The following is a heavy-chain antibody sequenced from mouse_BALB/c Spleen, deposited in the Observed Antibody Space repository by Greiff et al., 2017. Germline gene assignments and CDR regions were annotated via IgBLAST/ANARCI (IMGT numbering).Heavy chain of an antibody. CDR1: GFSLTSYG. J-gene: IGHJ3*01. V-gene: IGHV2-9*02. CDR2: IWAGGST. Sequence: VQLVESGPGLVAPSQSLSITCTVSGFSLTSYGVHWVRQPPGKGLEWLGVIWAGGSTNYNSALMSRLSISKDNSKSQVFLKMNSLQTDDTAMYYCARDWGENGYSLAYWGQGTLVTVSA. D-gene: IGHD2-3*01. CDR3: ARDWGENGYSLAY.